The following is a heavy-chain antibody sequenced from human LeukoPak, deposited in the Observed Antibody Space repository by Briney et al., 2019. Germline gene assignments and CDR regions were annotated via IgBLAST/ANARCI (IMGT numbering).Heavy chain of an antibody. CDR1: GFTFSDYW. CDR3: ARASRGIAANLCFDY. J-gene: IGHJ4*02. Sequence: GGSLRLSCAASGFTFSDYWTSWVRQAPGKGLEWVANIKEDGSEKYYVDSVKGRFTISRDNAKNSLYLQMNSLRVEDTAVYYCARASRGIAANLCFDYWGQGTLVTVSS. V-gene: IGHV3-7*01. D-gene: IGHD2-15*01. CDR2: IKEDGSEK.